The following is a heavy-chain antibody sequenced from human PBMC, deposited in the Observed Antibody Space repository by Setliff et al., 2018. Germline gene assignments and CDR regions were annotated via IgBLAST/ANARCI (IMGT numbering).Heavy chain of an antibody. V-gene: IGHV5-51*01. CDR1: GYSFLDYW. CDR3: ARRRRFDSGGPRSPWYFDL. J-gene: IGHJ2*01. CDR2: IYPDDSDT. Sequence: LGESLKISCKASGYSFLDYWIGWVRQMPGKGQEWMGIIYPDDSDTRYSPSVQGPFTISADKSISTAYLQWSSLKASDTAFYYCARRRRFDSGGPRSPWYFDLWGRGTLVTVSS. D-gene: IGHD3-22*01.